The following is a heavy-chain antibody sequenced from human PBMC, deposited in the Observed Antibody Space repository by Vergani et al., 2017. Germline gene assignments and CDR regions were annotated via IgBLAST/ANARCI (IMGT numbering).Heavy chain of an antibody. Sequence: QVQLQESGPGLVKPSETLSLTCTVSGYSISSGYYWGWIRQPPGKGLEWIGSIYHSGSTYYNPSLKSRVTIAVDTSKNQFSLKLSSVTAAETAVYYCARVGGSGSYRYWGQGTLVTVSS. CDR3: ARVGGSGSYRY. J-gene: IGHJ4*02. D-gene: IGHD3-10*01. V-gene: IGHV4-38-2*02. CDR2: IYHSGST. CDR1: GYSISSGYY.